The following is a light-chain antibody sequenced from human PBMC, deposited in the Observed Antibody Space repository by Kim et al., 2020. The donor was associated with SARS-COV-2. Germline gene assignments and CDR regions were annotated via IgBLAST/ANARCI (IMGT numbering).Light chain of an antibody. CDR1: QSVRTN. CDR2: GSS. J-gene: IGKJ2*01. Sequence: EIVMTQSPASLSLSPGESGTLSCRASQSVRTNLAWYQQRPGQAPRLLFHGSSTRATDLPARFRGSGSGTEFTLTISSLQSEDFAVYYCKQYNTGPYTWGKGTKLEI. V-gene: IGKV3-15*01. CDR3: KQYNTGPYT.